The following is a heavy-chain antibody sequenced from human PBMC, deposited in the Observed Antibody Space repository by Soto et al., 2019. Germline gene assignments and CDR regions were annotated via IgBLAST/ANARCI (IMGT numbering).Heavy chain of an antibody. CDR3: ARVFSSGSGWMYYFDF. D-gene: IGHD6-25*01. J-gene: IGHJ4*02. CDR2: RYYTGAT. CDR1: SGSISTGNW. Sequence: QVELQESGPRLVKSSGTLSLTCEVSSGSISTGNWWSWVRQPPGKGLEWIGERYYTGATNYNPSRKSRVTMTIEKSKDQFSRILTSATAADTAGYYCARVFSSGSGWMYYFDFWGQGILVSVSS. V-gene: IGHV4-4*02.